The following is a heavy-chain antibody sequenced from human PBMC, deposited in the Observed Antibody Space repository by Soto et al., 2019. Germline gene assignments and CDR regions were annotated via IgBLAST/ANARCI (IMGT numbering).Heavy chain of an antibody. Sequence: SQTLSLTCNVSGGSISSGDYYWSWIRQPPGKGLEWIGYIYYSGSTYYNPSLKSRVTISVDTSKNQFSLKLSSVTAADTAVYYCASTLRGWNYAPHFQHWGQGTLVTVSS. D-gene: IGHD1-7*01. CDR1: GGSISSGDYY. J-gene: IGHJ1*01. CDR3: ASTLRGWNYAPHFQH. V-gene: IGHV4-30-4*01. CDR2: IYYSGST.